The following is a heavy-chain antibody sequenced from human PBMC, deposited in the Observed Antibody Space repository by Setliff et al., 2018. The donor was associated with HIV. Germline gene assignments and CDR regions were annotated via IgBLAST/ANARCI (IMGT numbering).Heavy chain of an antibody. D-gene: IGHD3-22*01. CDR3: AREAMYYYDTSGHPQGFDY. CDR2: IYYSGST. Sequence: ESLKISCAASGFTFSDYYMSWIRQAPGKGLEWIGSIYYSGSTYYNPSLKSRVTISLGTSRWQFSLTLNSVSAADTAVYFCAREAMYYYDTSGHPQGFDYWGQGTLVTISS. CDR1: GFTFSDYY. V-gene: IGHV4-59*12. J-gene: IGHJ4*02.